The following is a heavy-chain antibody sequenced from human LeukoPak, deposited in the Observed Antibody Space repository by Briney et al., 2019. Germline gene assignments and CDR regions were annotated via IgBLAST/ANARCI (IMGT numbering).Heavy chain of an antibody. CDR2: ISSSSSYI. CDR1: GFTFSSYS. V-gene: IGHV3-21*01. D-gene: IGHD2-2*01. CDR3: ASSDCSSTSCYGD. J-gene: IGHJ4*02. Sequence: GGSLRLSCAASGFTFSSYSMNWVRQAPGKGLEWVSSISSSSSYIYYADSVKGRFTISRDNAKSSLYLQMNSLRAEDTAVYYCASSDCSSTSCYGDWGQGTLVTVSS.